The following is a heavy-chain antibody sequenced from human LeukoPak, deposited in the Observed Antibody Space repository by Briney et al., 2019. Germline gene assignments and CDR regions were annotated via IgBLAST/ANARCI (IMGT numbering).Heavy chain of an antibody. CDR1: GFTVSSNY. CDR2: IYSGGST. J-gene: IGHJ4*02. Sequence: GGSLRLSCAASGFTVSSNYMSWVRQAPGKGLEWVSVIYSGGSTYYADSVKGRFTISRDNSKNTLYLQMNSLRAEDTAVYYCAKSLNWNDGSFDYWGQGTLVTVSS. D-gene: IGHD1-20*01. CDR3: AKSLNWNDGSFDY. V-gene: IGHV3-53*01.